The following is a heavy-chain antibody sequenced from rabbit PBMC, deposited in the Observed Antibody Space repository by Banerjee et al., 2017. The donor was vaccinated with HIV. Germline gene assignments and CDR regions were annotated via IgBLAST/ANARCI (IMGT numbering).Heavy chain of an antibody. D-gene: IGHD1-1*01. CDR1: GLDFSSYS. J-gene: IGHJ4*01. Sequence: QEQLVESGGGLVQPGGSLKLSCKASGLDFSSYSMSWVRQAPGKGLEWIGYIDPGNGGTCYASWAKGRFTISKTSSTTVTLQMTSLTAADTATYFCTRNYIGSRNFWGQGTLVTVS. CDR3: TRNYIGSRNF. CDR2: IDPGNGGT. V-gene: IGHV1S45*01.